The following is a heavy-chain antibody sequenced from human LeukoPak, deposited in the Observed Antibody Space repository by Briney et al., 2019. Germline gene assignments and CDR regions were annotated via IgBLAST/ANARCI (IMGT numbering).Heavy chain of an antibody. D-gene: IGHD1-14*01. CDR3: SRDFNGRNDF. V-gene: IGHV3-74*01. CDR2: INPDGSRT. CDR1: GFTFDDYG. Sequence: PGGSLRLSCAASGFTFDDYGMSWVRQAPGKGLVWVSRINPDGSRTDYAESVKGRFTISRDNAKNTLSLEMNSLGDEDTAVYYCSRDFNGRNDFWGQGTLVTVSS. J-gene: IGHJ4*02.